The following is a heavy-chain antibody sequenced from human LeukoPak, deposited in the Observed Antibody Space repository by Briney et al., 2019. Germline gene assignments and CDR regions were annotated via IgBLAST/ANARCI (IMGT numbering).Heavy chain of an antibody. D-gene: IGHD3-10*01. Sequence: GESLKISCKGSGYSFTSYWIGWVRQMPGKGLEWMGIIYPGDSDTTYSPSFQGQVSISVDKSISTAYLQWRGLKASDSAMYYCATNTMFRGIHAFDIWGQGIMVTVSS. V-gene: IGHV5-51*01. J-gene: IGHJ3*02. CDR2: IYPGDSDT. CDR1: GYSFTSYW. CDR3: ATNTMFRGIHAFDI.